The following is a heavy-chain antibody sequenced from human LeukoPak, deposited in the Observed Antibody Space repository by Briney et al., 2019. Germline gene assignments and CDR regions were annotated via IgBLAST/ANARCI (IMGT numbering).Heavy chain of an antibody. CDR1: GCIFTSYG. V-gene: IGHV1-18*01. D-gene: IGHD6-13*01. Sequence: ASVKDSCKASGCIFTSYGISWVRPAPGQGLEWMGWISAYNGNTNYAQKLQDRVTMTTDTSSNTAYMELRSLRSDDTAVYYCAIEAAAGRGAQRDVWGQGTTVTVSS. CDR2: ISAYNGNT. J-gene: IGHJ6*02. CDR3: AIEAAAGRGAQRDV.